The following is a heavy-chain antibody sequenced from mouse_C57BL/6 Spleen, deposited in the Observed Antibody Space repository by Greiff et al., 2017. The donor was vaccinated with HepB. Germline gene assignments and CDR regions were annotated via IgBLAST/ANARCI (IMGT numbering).Heavy chain of an antibody. CDR1: GFSLTSYG. CDR2: IWSGGST. D-gene: IGHD4-1*01. CDR3: ARQGLTGTGAMDY. Sequence: VKLMESGPGLVQPSQSLSITCTVSGFSLTSYGVHWVRQSPGKGLEWLGVIWSGGSTDYNAAFISRLSISKDNSKSQVFFKMNSLQADDTAIYYCARQGLTGTGAMDYWGQGTSVTVSS. J-gene: IGHJ4*01. V-gene: IGHV2-2*01.